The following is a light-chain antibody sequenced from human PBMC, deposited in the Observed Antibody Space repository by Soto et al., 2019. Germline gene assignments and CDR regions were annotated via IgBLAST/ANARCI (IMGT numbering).Light chain of an antibody. V-gene: IGLV2-14*01. CDR2: DVT. CDR1: SSDVGGYNS. J-gene: IGLJ1*01. Sequence: QSALTQPASVSGSPGQSITISCTGTSSDVGGYNSVSWYRQDPGKAPKLMIYDVTNRPSGVSNRFSGSKSGNTASLTISGLQAEDEADYYCSSFTSSITYVFGTCTQLTVL. CDR3: SSFTSSITYV.